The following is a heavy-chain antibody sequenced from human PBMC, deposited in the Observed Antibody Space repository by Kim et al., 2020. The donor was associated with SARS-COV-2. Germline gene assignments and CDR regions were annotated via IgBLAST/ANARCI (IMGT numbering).Heavy chain of an antibody. Sequence: GGSLRLSCAASGFTFSSYWMSWVRQAPGKGLEWVANIKQDGSEKYYVDSVKGRFTISRDNAKNSLYLQMNSLRAEDTAVYYCAREFRYSSGWYFGASGDYYYGMDVWGQGTTVTVSS. D-gene: IGHD6-19*01. V-gene: IGHV3-7*03. CDR2: IKQDGSEK. CDR1: GFTFSSYW. J-gene: IGHJ6*02. CDR3: AREFRYSSGWYFGASGDYYYGMDV.